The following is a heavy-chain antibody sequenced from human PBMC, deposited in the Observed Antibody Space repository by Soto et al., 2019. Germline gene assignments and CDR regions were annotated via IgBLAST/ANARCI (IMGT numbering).Heavy chain of an antibody. CDR3: AKEGLVAGTLNWFDP. D-gene: IGHD3-9*01. Sequence: GGSLRLSCAASRITFSGYAMNWVRQAPGERGGAGVGLNLAHMTQKGRFTISRDYSQNTLQVQMSSLRAEDTAVHCCAKEGLVAGTLNWFDPWGQGTLVTVSS. J-gene: IGHJ5*02. V-gene: IGHV3-23*01. CDR1: RITFSGYA. CDR2: A.